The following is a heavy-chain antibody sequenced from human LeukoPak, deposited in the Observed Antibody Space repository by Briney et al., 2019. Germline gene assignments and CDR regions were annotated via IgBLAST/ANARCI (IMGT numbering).Heavy chain of an antibody. CDR2: ISSSSSYI. J-gene: IGHJ6*02. CDR1: GFTFSSYS. Sequence: GGSLRLSCAASGFTFSSYSTNWVRQAPGKGLEWVSSISSSSSYIYYADSVKGRFTISRDNAKNSLYLQMNSLRAEDTAVYYCARDLNRNYDFWSGLGSSGMDVWGQGTTVTVSS. V-gene: IGHV3-21*01. CDR3: ARDLNRNYDFWSGLGSSGMDV. D-gene: IGHD3-3*01.